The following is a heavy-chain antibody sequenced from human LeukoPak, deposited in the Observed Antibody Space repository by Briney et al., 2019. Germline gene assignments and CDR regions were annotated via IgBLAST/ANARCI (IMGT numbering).Heavy chain of an antibody. D-gene: IGHD3-16*02. Sequence: PSETLSLTCTVSGGSISSYYWSWIRQPPGKGLEWIGYIYYSGSTNYNPSLKSRVTISVDTSKNQFSLKLSSVTAADTAVYYCARSPLFRDYVWGSYRCWLDPKEYYYMDVWGKGTTVTVSS. CDR1: GGSISSYY. J-gene: IGHJ6*03. V-gene: IGHV4-59*01. CDR2: IYYSGST. CDR3: ARSPLFRDYVWGSYRCWLDPKEYYYMDV.